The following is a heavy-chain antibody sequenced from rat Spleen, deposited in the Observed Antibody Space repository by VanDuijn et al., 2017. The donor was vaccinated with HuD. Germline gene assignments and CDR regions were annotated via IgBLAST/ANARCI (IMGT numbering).Heavy chain of an antibody. V-gene: IGHV2-45*01. Sequence: QVQLMESGPGLVQPSETLSLTCTVSGFSLTSYNVHWVRQPPGKGLEWMGVMWSGGSTDYNSALKSRLSISRDTSKNQVFLKKKSLQSENKTTYYGASTTVVDYYVMDAWGQGASVTVSS. CDR3: ASTTVVDYYVMDA. D-gene: IGHD1-1*01. CDR2: MWSGGST. CDR1: GFSLTSYN. J-gene: IGHJ4*01.